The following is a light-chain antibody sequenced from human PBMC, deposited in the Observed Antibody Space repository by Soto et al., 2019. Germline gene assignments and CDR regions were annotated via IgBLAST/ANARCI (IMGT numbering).Light chain of an antibody. J-gene: IGKJ1*01. CDR1: QSVSGY. CDR2: RAS. CDR3: QQYHSSPRK. Sequence: DIVLTQSPVTLSLSPGERATLSCRASQSVSGYLAWYQQKPGQAPKVLIYRASSRATGIPDRFSGSGSGTDFTLNISRLEPEDFAVYYCQQYHSSPRKFGQGTKVDIK. V-gene: IGKV3-20*01.